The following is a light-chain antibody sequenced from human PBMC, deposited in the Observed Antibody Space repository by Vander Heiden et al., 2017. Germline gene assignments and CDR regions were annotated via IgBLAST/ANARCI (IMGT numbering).Light chain of an antibody. Sequence: QSALTQPASVSGSPGQSITISCPGTSSDVGGYNYFSWYQQHPVKAPKLMIYEVSNRPSGVSNRFSGSKSGNTASLTISGLQAEDEADYYCSSYTSSSTLVFGGGTKLTVL. V-gene: IGLV2-14*01. CDR3: SSYTSSSTLV. CDR2: EVS. CDR1: SSDVGGYNY. J-gene: IGLJ2*01.